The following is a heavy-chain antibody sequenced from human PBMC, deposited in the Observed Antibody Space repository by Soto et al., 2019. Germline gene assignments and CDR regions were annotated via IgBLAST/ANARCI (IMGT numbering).Heavy chain of an antibody. CDR3: ARVGFGTTDSPGWFDP. D-gene: IGHD4-17*01. V-gene: IGHV4-59*01. CDR2: IYYSGST. CDR1: GGSISSYY. Sequence: SETLSLTCTVSGGSISSYYWSWIRQPPGKGLEWIGYIYYSGSTNYNPSLKSRVTISVDTSKNQFSLKLSSVTAADTAVYYCARVGFGTTDSPGWFDPWGQGTLVTVSS. J-gene: IGHJ5*02.